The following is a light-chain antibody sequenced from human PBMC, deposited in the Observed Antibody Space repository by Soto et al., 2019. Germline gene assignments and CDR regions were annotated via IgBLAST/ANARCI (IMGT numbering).Light chain of an antibody. CDR2: GAS. V-gene: IGKV3-20*01. CDR3: QHYGYSLWT. CDR1: QSVSSSY. Sequence: EIVLTQTPATLSLSSGERATLSCRASQSVSSSYLAWYQQKPGQAPRLLIYGASSRATGIPDRFSGSGSGTDFTLTISRLEPEDFAVYYCQHYGYSLWTFGQGTKVEIK. J-gene: IGKJ1*01.